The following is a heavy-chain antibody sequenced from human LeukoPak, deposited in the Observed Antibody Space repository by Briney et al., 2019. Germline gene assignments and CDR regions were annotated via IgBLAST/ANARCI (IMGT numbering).Heavy chain of an antibody. Sequence: SETLSLTCIVSGGSISSGGYYWTWIRQPPGKGLEWIGYIYHSGSTYYNPSLKSRVTISVDRSKNQFSLKLSSVTAADTAVYYCARDPGPDYYDSSGDAFDIWGQGTMVTVSS. J-gene: IGHJ3*02. CDR1: GGSISSGGYY. CDR2: IYHSGST. V-gene: IGHV4-30-2*01. D-gene: IGHD3-22*01. CDR3: ARDPGPDYYDSSGDAFDI.